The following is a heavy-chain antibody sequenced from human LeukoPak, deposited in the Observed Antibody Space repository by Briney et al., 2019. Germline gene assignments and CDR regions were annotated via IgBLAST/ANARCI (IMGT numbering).Heavy chain of an antibody. Sequence: GGSLRLSCAASGFTFSSYAMSWVRQAPGKGLEWVSAISGSGGSTYYADSVKGRFTISRDNSKNTLYLQMNSLRAEDTAVYYCAKGMHSSTSHYYYGMDVWGQGTTVTVSS. CDR2: ISGSGGST. CDR1: GFTFSSYA. D-gene: IGHD2-2*01. V-gene: IGHV3-23*01. J-gene: IGHJ6*02. CDR3: AKGMHSSTSHYYYGMDV.